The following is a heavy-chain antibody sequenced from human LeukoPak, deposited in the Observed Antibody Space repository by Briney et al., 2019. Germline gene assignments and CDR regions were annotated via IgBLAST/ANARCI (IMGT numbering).Heavy chain of an antibody. Sequence: GGSLRLSCAASRFTFSSYSMNWVRQAPGKGLEWVSSISSSSSYIYYADSVKGRFTISRDNAKNSLYLQMNSLRAEDTAVYYCARDRYYDSSGYYYDLWGQGTLVTVSS. D-gene: IGHD3-22*01. CDR2: ISSSSSYI. J-gene: IGHJ4*02. CDR1: RFTFSSYS. V-gene: IGHV3-21*01. CDR3: ARDRYYDSSGYYYDL.